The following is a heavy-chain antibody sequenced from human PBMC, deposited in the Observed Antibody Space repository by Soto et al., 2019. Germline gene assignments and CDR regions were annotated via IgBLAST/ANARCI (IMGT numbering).Heavy chain of an antibody. Sequence: EVHLLESGGGLVQPGGSLRLSCAASGFSFSTNAMTWVRQAPGKGLEWVSAISGTGGNTYYADSGKGRFTISRDNSKNTLYLQMNSLRAEDTSVYYCAKGADSSTWYIYWYFDLGGRGTLVTVAS. CDR1: GFSFSTNA. V-gene: IGHV3-23*01. CDR3: AKGADSSTWYIYWYFDL. D-gene: IGHD6-13*01. J-gene: IGHJ2*01. CDR2: ISGTGGNT.